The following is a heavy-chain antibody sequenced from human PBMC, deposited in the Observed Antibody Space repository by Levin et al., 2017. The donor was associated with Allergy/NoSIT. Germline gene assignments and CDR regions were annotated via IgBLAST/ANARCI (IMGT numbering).Heavy chain of an antibody. Sequence: GESLKISCVASGFTFSSQTMNWVRQTPGKGLEWVSYISSSSDVVYYADSVKGRFTISRDNAKNSLYLQMSSLRAEDTAVYYCARNLPAADYWGQGTLVTVSS. CDR1: GFTFSSQT. V-gene: IGHV3-48*01. CDR3: ARNLPAADY. D-gene: IGHD2-2*01. CDR2: ISSSSDVV. J-gene: IGHJ4*02.